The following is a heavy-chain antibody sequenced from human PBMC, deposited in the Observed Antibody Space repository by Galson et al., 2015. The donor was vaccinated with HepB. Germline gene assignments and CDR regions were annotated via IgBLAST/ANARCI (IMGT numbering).Heavy chain of an antibody. D-gene: IGHD3-10*01. CDR2: ISAYNGNT. Sequence: SVKVSCKASGYTFTSYGISWVRQAPGQGLEWMGWISAYNGNTNYAQKLQGRVTMTTDTSTSTAYMELRSLRSDDTAVYYCARGLLWFGEITSDNHFDYWGQGTLVTVSS. CDR1: GYTFTSYG. V-gene: IGHV1-18*04. CDR3: ARGLLWFGEITSDNHFDY. J-gene: IGHJ4*02.